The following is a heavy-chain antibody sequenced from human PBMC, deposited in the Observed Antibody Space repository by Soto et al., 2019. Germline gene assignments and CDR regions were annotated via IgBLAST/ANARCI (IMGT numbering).Heavy chain of an antibody. CDR2: ISGNSGDT. CDR1: GFSFNDYY. J-gene: IGHJ4*02. CDR3: TRHNADY. D-gene: IGHD1-20*01. V-gene: IGHV3-11*03. Sequence: PGGSLRLSCASSGFSFNDYYMSWIRQAPGKGLEWISYISGNSGDTNYADSVKGRFTISRDNAKNSLSLQMNSLETEDTAVYYCTRHNADYLGLGTLVTVSS.